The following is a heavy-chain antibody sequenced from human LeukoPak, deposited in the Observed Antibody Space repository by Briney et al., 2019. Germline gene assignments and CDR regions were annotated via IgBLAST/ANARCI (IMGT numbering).Heavy chain of an antibody. CDR1: GYSFTNYW. V-gene: IGHV5-51*01. D-gene: IGHD1-26*01. J-gene: IGHJ3*02. Sequence: GESLKISCKGSGYSFTNYWIGWVRQMPGKGLEWMGIIYPGDSDTRYSPSLQGQVTISADKSMNTAYLQWSSLKAADTAMYYCARHVVIVGGTDFSAFDIWGQGTMVTVSS. CDR3: ARHVVIVGGTDFSAFDI. CDR2: IYPGDSDT.